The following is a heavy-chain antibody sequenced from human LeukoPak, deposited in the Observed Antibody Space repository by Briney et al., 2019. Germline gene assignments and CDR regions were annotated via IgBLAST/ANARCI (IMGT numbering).Heavy chain of an antibody. J-gene: IGHJ4*02. D-gene: IGHD2-15*01. CDR3: ARPYCSHGSCYHNFDY. V-gene: IGHV4-34*01. CDR2: INDSGST. Sequence: SETLSLTCSVSGGSLRDHYWSWIRQVPGKGLEGIGEINDSGSTNYNPSLAGRVTLSVDTSKNQFSLKMRSVTAADTSIYYCARPYCSHGSCYHNFDYWGQGTLVTVSS. CDR1: GGSLRDHY.